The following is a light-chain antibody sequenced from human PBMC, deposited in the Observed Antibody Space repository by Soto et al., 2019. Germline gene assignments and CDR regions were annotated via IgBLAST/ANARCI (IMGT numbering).Light chain of an antibody. Sequence: QSALTQPASVSGSPGQSITISCTGTNSDVGAYDFVSWYQQHPDKAPKLMIYEVRNRPSGVSNRFSGSKSVNTATLTISGLQAEDEADYYCSSYTTSSTRVFGTGTKVTVL. CDR1: NSDVGAYDF. J-gene: IGLJ1*01. CDR2: EVR. CDR3: SSYTTSSTRV. V-gene: IGLV2-14*03.